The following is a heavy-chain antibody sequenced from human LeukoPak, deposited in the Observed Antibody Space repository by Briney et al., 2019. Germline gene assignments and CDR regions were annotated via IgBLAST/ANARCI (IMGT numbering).Heavy chain of an antibody. CDR2: VYTSRSP. J-gene: IGHJ4*02. CDR1: GASITNYY. V-gene: IGHV4-4*07. CDR3: ARTRYYGSGTWYFDD. Sequence: SETLSLTCTVPGASITNYYSSWIRKPAGKAQERIGRVYTSRSPNYNPSLKRRVTMSVDTSKNQVSLKLSSVTAADTAVYYCARTRYYGSGTWYFDDWGQGTLVTVSS. D-gene: IGHD3-10*01.